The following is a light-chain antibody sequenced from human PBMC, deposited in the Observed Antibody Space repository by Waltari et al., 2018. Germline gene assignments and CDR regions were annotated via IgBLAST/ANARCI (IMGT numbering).Light chain of an antibody. V-gene: IGKV3-20*01. CDR3: QHYVRLPAT. Sequence: EIALTQSPGTLSFPPGERPTLSCRASQSVGGTLACYQQKPGQAPRLLMYGASIRAPGTPDRFSGTGSGTDFSLTISRLEPEDFAVYYGQHYVRLPATFGQGTKVEIK. CDR1: QSVGGT. J-gene: IGKJ1*01. CDR2: GAS.